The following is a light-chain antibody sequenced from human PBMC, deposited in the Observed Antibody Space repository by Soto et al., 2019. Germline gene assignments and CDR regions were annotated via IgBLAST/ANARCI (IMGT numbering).Light chain of an antibody. CDR1: SSDVGGYNY. J-gene: IGLJ1*01. Sequence: QSVLTQPDSVSGSPGQSITISCTGTSSDVGGYNYVSWYQQHRGKAPKLMIYEVTNRPSGVSNRFSGSKSGNTASLTISGLQAEDEADYYCSSYTSRSTLVFGTGTKVTVL. V-gene: IGLV2-14*01. CDR2: EVT. CDR3: SSYTSRSTLV.